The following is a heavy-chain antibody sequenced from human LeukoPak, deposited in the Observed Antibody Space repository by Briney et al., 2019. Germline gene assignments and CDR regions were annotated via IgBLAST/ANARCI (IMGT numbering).Heavy chain of an antibody. V-gene: IGHV3-21*01. Sequence: PGGSLRLSCAASGFTFSRFNMYWVRQAPGQGLEWVSSITTSGGNIYYADSVRGRFTISRDNAKNSLYLQMNSLKAEDTAVYYCARDYLENTVVTPNGRYWGQGTLVTVSS. CDR2: ITTSGGNI. CDR1: GFTFSRFN. D-gene: IGHD4-23*01. CDR3: ARDYLENTVVTPNGRY. J-gene: IGHJ4*02.